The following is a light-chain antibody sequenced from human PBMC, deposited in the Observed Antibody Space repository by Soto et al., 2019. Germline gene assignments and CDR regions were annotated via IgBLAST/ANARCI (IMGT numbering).Light chain of an antibody. J-gene: IGKJ1*01. CDR3: QQYNSYPWT. CDR1: QSISTW. Sequence: DIQMTQSPSTLSASVGDGVTITCRASQSISTWLAWYQQKPGKAPKLLIYSASDLESGVPSRFSGSGSGTEFTLTISSLQPDDFATYYCQQYNSYPWTFGQGTKVDIK. V-gene: IGKV1-5*03. CDR2: SAS.